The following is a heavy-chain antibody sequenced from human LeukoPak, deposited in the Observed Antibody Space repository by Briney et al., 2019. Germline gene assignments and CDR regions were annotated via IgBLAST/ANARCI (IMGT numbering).Heavy chain of an antibody. D-gene: IGHD1-14*01. Sequence: TETYWLTCTVSLDSTTSSFSSRVCQPPGKGLEWIWEIHRSGSPNYNPSLQSRVTISIDRSRNQIALELSSVTAADTAVYYCAREILGGFNPGAYWGGG. V-gene: IGHV4-4*02. J-gene: IGHJ2*01. CDR2: IHRSGSP. CDR3: AREILGGFNPGAY. CDR1: LDSTTSSF.